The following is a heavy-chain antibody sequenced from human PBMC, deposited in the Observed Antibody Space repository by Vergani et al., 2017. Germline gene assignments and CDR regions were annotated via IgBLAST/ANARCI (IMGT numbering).Heavy chain of an antibody. CDR1: GFTFSSYW. CDR3: AKLLGAAAAAGTSVDY. D-gene: IGHD6-13*01. Sequence: VQLVESGGGLVQPGGSLRLSCAASGFTFSSYWMSWVRQAPGKGLEWVAVISYDGSNKYYADSVKGRFTISRDNSKNTLYLQMNSLRAEDTAVYYCAKLLGAAAAAGTSVDYWGQGTLVTVSS. J-gene: IGHJ4*02. V-gene: IGHV3-30*18. CDR2: ISYDGSNK.